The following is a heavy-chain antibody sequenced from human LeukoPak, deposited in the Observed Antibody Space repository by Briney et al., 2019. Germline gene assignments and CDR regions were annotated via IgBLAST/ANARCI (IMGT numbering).Heavy chain of an antibody. Sequence: PSETLSLTCSVSGGSIRSLGYSWGWIRQPPGKGLEWIASMYYTGTTYYNPSLKSRVTMSADTSKNQFSLNLTSVTAADTAVFYCARSVSAYAGRGWFDPWGQGTLVTASS. CDR1: GGSIRSLGYS. D-gene: IGHD5-12*01. CDR2: MYYTGTT. J-gene: IGHJ5*02. V-gene: IGHV4-39*07. CDR3: ARSVSAYAGRGWFDP.